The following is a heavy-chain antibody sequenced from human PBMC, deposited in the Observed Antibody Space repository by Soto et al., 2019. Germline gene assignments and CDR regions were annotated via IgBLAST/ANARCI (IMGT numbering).Heavy chain of an antibody. Sequence: GGSLRLSCAASGFTFSNQAMSWVRQAPGKGLEWVSAISGSGANIYYADSVKGRFTVSRDNSKNTLYLQMNSLRAEDTAVYYCAKDAALIYGDYVDYWGQGTLVTVSS. CDR3: AKDAALIYGDYVDY. V-gene: IGHV3-23*01. CDR1: GFTFSNQA. CDR2: ISGSGANI. J-gene: IGHJ4*02. D-gene: IGHD4-17*01.